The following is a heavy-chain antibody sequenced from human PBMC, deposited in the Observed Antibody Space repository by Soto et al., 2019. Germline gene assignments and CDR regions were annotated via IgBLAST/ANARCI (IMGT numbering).Heavy chain of an antibody. V-gene: IGHV3-33*01. D-gene: IGHD2-15*01. J-gene: IGHJ4*02. CDR3: ARDGVGATAFWGYLDY. CDR2: IRFDGSNI. CDR1: GSIFRGYG. Sequence: QVLLVESGGGVVQPGRSLRLSCAASGSIFRGYGMHWVRQAPGKGLEWVAVIRFDGSNINYADFVMGRFTISRDNSNNTLYLEMNSLRVEDTAVYYCARDGVGATAFWGYLDYWGQGTLVTVSS.